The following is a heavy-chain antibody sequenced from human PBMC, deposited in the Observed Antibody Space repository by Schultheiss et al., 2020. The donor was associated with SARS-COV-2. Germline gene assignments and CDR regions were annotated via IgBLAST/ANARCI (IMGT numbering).Heavy chain of an antibody. CDR1: GFTFSSYS. Sequence: GESLKISCAASGFTFSSYSMNWVRQAPGKGLEWVSSISSSSSYIYYADSVKGRFTISRDNSKNTLYLQMNGLRAEDTAVYYCAKDLGAYYYYYGMDVWGQGTSVTVAS. J-gene: IGHJ6*02. CDR2: ISSSSSYI. V-gene: IGHV3-21*04. D-gene: IGHD3-16*01. CDR3: AKDLGAYYYYYGMDV.